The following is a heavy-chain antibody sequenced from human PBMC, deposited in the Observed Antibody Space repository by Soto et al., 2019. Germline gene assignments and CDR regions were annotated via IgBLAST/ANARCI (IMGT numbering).Heavy chain of an antibody. CDR1: GGTFSSYA. CDR2: ISAINGKT. CDR3: ARVYDWSFFDY. V-gene: IGHV1-18*01. D-gene: IGHD3-9*01. Sequence: ASVKVSCKASGGTFSSYAISWVRQAPGQGLEWMGWISAINGKTNYAQKLQGRVTMTTDESTSTAYMELSSLRSDDTAVYYCARVYDWSFFDYWGQGTLVTVSS. J-gene: IGHJ4*02.